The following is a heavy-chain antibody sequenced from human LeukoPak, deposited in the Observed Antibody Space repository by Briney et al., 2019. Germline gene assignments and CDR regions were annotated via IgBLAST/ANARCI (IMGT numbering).Heavy chain of an antibody. CDR1: GGSISSYY. Sequence: SETLSLTCTVSGGSISSYYWSWIRQPPGKGLEWIGYIYYSGSTNYNPSLKSRVTISVDTSKNQLSLSLTSVTAADTAIYYCGRVSAAAVEPWGEGTTVTISS. D-gene: IGHD6-13*01. V-gene: IGHV4-59*01. CDR3: GRVSAAAVEP. J-gene: IGHJ6*04. CDR2: IYYSGST.